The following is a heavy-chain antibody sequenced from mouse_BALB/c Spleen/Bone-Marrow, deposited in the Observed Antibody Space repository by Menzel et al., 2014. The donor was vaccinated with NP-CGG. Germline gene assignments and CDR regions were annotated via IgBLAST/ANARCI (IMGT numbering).Heavy chain of an antibody. Sequence: VQLQQSGAELVKPGASVKLSCKASGHTFTSYYMYWVKPRPGQGLEWIGEINPSNGGTNFNEKFKSKATLTVDKSSSTAYMQLSSLTSEDSAVYYCTREGDSPFAYWGQGTLVTVSA. CDR3: TREGDSPFAY. CDR1: GHTFTSYY. D-gene: IGHD2-13*01. J-gene: IGHJ3*01. V-gene: IGHV1S81*02. CDR2: INPSNGGT.